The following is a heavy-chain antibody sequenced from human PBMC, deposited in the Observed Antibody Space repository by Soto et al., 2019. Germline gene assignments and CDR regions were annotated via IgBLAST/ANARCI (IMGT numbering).Heavy chain of an antibody. Sequence: QVQLVQSGAEVKKSGSSVKVSCKASGGTFRNHVFNWVRQAPGQGLEWMGGIIPIIGTPNYAQKFQGRVTITADASTNTVYLEVSSLRSQDTAVYYCARDLEFRDGNISHLDYWGQGTLVTVSS. V-gene: IGHV1-69*01. J-gene: IGHJ4*02. CDR2: IIPIIGTP. D-gene: IGHD3-10*01. CDR1: GGTFRNHV. CDR3: ARDLEFRDGNISHLDY.